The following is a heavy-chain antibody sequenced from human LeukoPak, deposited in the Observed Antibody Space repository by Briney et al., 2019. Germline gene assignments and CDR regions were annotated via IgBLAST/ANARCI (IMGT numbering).Heavy chain of an antibody. CDR2: INPNSGDT. CDR3: ARAATRGGEDYYYMDV. V-gene: IGHV1-2*06. Sequence: ASVKVSCKASGYTFTGYYMHWVRQAPGQGLEWMGRINPNSGDTNYAQKFQGRVTMTRDTSISTAYMELSRLRSDDTAVYYCARAATRGGEDYYYMDVWGKGTTVTVSS. D-gene: IGHD6-25*01. CDR1: GYTFTGYY. J-gene: IGHJ6*03.